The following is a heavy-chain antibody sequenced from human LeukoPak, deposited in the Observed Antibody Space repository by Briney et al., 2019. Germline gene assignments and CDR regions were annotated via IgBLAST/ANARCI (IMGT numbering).Heavy chain of an antibody. CDR2: TSTYNGTT. D-gene: IGHD6-13*01. CDR3: ARLGIEAAGSFYYYGMDV. Sequence: GASVNLSFKASVYTFTIYGINWGRQPPGQGLELKGGTSTYNGTTNYAQKLQGRVTMTTHTSTSTVYMQLSSLRSDDTAVYYCARLGIEAAGSFYYYGMDVWGQGTTVAVSS. CDR1: VYTFTIYG. V-gene: IGHV1-18*01. J-gene: IGHJ6*02.